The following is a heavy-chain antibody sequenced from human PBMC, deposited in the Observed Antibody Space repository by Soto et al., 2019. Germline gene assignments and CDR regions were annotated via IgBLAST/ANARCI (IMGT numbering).Heavy chain of an antibody. CDR3: ARDDNGSGNNFDY. V-gene: IGHV3-74*01. J-gene: IGHJ4*02. CDR2: VNSDGSST. CDR1: GFTFSSYW. Sequence: GGSLRLSCAASGFTFSSYWMHWVRQAPGKGLERVSRVNSDGSSTIYADSVKGRFTISRDNAKNTLYLQMNSLRAEDTAVYYCARDDNGSGNNFDYWGQGTLVTVSS. D-gene: IGHD3-10*01.